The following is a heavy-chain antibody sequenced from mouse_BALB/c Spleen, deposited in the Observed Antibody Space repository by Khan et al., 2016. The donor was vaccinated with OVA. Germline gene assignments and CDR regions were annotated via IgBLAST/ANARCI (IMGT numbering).Heavy chain of an antibody. Sequence: QIQLVQSGPELKKPGETVKISCKASGYTFTNYAMNWVRQAPGKGLKWMGWINTYTGEPTYADDFKGRFAFSLETSASAAYLQINNLKNEDTATYVCAGGHWYCDGWGAGTTVTVSS. J-gene: IGHJ1*01. CDR2: INTYTGEP. V-gene: IGHV9-3-1*01. CDR3: AGGHWYCDG. CDR1: GYTFTNYA.